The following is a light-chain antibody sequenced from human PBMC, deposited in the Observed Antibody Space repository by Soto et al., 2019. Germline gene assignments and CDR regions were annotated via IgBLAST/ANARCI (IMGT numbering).Light chain of an antibody. CDR3: QKYNSAPRT. CDR1: QGISNY. Sequence: DIQMTQSPSSLSASVGDRVTITCRASQGISNYLAWYQQKPGKVPKLLIYAASTLQSGVQYRFSGSGSGTDFTLTISSLQPEDVATYYCQKYNSAPRTFGQGTQVAIK. V-gene: IGKV1-27*01. CDR2: AAS. J-gene: IGKJ1*01.